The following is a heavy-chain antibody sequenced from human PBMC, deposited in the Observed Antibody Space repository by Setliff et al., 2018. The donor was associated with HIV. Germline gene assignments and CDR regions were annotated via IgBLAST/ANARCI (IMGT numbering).Heavy chain of an antibody. CDR3: ARGVAAAGTDY. D-gene: IGHD6-13*01. CDR1: GFTLSDHW. J-gene: IGHJ4*02. Sequence: PGGSLRLSCAASGFTLSDHWMHWVRQVPGKGLVWVSSISYSTGYIYYADSVKGRFTISRDNAKSSLYLQMNSLRAEDTAVYYCARGVAAAGTDYWGQGTLVTVSS. V-gene: IGHV3-21*01. CDR2: ISYSTGYI.